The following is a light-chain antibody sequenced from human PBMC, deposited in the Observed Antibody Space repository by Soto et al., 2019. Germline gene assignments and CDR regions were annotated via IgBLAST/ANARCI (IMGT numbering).Light chain of an antibody. CDR1: SSDVGGYNY. J-gene: IGLJ3*02. V-gene: IGLV2-14*01. Sequence: QSALTQPASVSGSPGQSITISCTGTSSDVGGYNYVSWYQQYPGKAHKLMIYEVSNRPSGVSNRFSGSKSGNTASLTISGLQAEDEADYYCSSYTRSTTLVFGGGTKLTVL. CDR2: EVS. CDR3: SSYTRSTTLV.